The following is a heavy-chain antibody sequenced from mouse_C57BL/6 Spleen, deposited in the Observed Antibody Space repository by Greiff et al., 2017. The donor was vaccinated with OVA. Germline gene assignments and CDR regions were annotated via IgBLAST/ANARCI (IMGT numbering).Heavy chain of an antibody. CDR3: AREGDWGGYFDY. CDR1: GFTFSDYG. D-gene: IGHD4-1*01. J-gene: IGHJ2*01. Sequence: EVMLVESGGGLVKPGGSLKLSCAASGFTFSDYGMHWVRQAPEKGLEWVAYISSGSSTIYYADTVKGRFTISRDNAKNTLFLQMTSLRSEDTAMYYCAREGDWGGYFDYWGQGTTLTVSS. CDR2: ISSGSSTI. V-gene: IGHV5-17*01.